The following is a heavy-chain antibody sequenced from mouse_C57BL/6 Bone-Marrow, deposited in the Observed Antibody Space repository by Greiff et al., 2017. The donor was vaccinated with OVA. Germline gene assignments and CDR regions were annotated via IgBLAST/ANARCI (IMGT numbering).Heavy chain of an antibody. Sequence: VQLVESGAELVKPGASVKISCKASGYAFSSYWMNWVKQRPGKGLEWIGHIYPGDGDTNYNGKFKGKATLTADKSSSTAYMQLSSLTSEDSAVYFCARCDYYGSSWYFDVWGTGTTVTVSS. V-gene: IGHV1-80*01. CDR3: ARCDYYGSSWYFDV. D-gene: IGHD1-1*01. CDR1: GYAFSSYW. J-gene: IGHJ1*03. CDR2: IYPGDGDT.